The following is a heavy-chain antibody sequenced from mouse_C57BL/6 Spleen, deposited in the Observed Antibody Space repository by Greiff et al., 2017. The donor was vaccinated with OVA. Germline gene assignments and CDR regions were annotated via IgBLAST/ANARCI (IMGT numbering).Heavy chain of an antibody. CDR3: ARNDGYYFDD. D-gene: IGHD2-3*01. CDR2: IDPSDSYT. Sequence: QVQLQQSGAELVMPGASVKLSCKASGYTFTSYWMHWVKQRPGQGLEWIGEIDPSDSYTNYNQKFKGKSTLTVDKSSSTAYMQLSSLTSEDSAVYYCARNDGYYFDDWGQGTTLTVSS. V-gene: IGHV1-69*01. CDR1: GYTFTSYW. J-gene: IGHJ2*01.